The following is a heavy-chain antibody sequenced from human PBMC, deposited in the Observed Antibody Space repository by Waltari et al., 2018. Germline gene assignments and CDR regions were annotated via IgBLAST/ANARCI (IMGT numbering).Heavy chain of an antibody. D-gene: IGHD5-12*01. CDR3: WAWLRGVAY. V-gene: IGHV3-72*01. J-gene: IGHJ4*02. Sequence: EVQLVGSGGGLVQPGGSLRLSCAASGFTFSDHFMDWVRQSPGKGLEWVARSRNKAEGFTTEYDASVKGRFTISREDSKSSLSLQMNRLKTEDSAVYYCWAWLRGVAYLGQGTLVTVSS. CDR2: SRNKAEGFTT. CDR1: GFTFSDHF.